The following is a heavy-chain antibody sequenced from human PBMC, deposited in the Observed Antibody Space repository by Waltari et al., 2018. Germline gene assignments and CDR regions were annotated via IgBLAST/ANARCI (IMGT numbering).Heavy chain of an antibody. CDR3: ATVAARPDDYYYYGMDV. CDR2: FDPEDGET. D-gene: IGHD6-6*01. CDR1: GYTLTDLS. V-gene: IGHV1-24*01. Sequence: QVQLVQSGAEVKKPGASVKVSCKVSGYTLTDLSMHWGRQAPGKGLEGMGGFDPEDGETIYAQKFQGRVTMTEDTSTDTAYMELSSLRSEDTAVYYCATVAARPDDYYYYGMDVWGQGTTVTVSS. J-gene: IGHJ6*02.